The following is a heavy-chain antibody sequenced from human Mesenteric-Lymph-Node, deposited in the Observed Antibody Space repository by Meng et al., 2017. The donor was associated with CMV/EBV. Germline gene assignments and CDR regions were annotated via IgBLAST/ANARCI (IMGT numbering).Heavy chain of an antibody. D-gene: IGHD3-10*01. CDR3: ARDQRYFGSGNILT. CDR2: VNPNSGGGA. Sequence: ASVKVSCKASGYTFTAYYIHWVRQAPGHGLEWMGWVNPNSGGGADYTQRFQGRVTMTIDTSTTSVYMELRSLRSDDTAVYYCARDQRYFGSGNILTWGHGTLVTVSS. CDR1: GYTFTAYY. J-gene: IGHJ4*01. V-gene: IGHV1-2*02.